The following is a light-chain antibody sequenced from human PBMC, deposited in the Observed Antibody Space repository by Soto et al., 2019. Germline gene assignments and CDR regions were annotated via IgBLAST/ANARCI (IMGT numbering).Light chain of an antibody. CDR1: SSDGGGYNY. J-gene: IGLJ1*01. V-gene: IGLV2-8*01. CDR3: SSYAGSNNLGV. Sequence: QSALTQPPSASGSPVQSVTISCTGTSSDGGGYNYVSWYQQHPGKAPKLMIYEVSKRPSGVPDRFSGSKSGNTASLTVSGLQAEDEADYYCSSYAGSNNLGVFGTGTKVTVL. CDR2: EVS.